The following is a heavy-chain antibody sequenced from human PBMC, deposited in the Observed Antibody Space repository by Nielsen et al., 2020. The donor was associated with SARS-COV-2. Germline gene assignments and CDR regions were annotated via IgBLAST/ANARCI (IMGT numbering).Heavy chain of an antibody. CDR2: IKSKTDGGTT. CDR1: GFTFSNAW. D-gene: IGHD5-12*01. CDR3: TTGPAGGYDPYYFDY. J-gene: IGHJ4*02. V-gene: IGHV3-15*01. Sequence: GGSLRLSCAASGFTFSNAWMSWVRQAPGKGLEWVGRIKSKTDGGTTDYAAPVKGRFTISRDDSKNTLYLQMNSLKTEDTAVYYCTTGPAGGYDPYYFDYWGQGTLVTVSS.